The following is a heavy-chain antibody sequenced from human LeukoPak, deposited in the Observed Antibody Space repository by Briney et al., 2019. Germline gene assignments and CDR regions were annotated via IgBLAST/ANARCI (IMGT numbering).Heavy chain of an antibody. D-gene: IGHD3-22*01. CDR1: GGTFSSYA. J-gene: IGHJ6*02. Sequence: GASVNVSCKASGGTFSSYAISWVRQAPGQGLEWMGGIIPIFGTANYAQKFQGRVTITADESTSTAYMELSSLRSEDTAVYYCARHYYDSSGYTHYYYYYGMDVWGQGTTVTVSS. V-gene: IGHV1-69*13. CDR3: ARHYYDSSGYTHYYYYYGMDV. CDR2: IIPIFGTA.